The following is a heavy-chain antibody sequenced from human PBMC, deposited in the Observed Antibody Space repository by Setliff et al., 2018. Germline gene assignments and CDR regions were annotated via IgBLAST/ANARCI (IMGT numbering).Heavy chain of an antibody. J-gene: IGHJ4*02. CDR3: TRSRGPRVVLAADFDF. V-gene: IGHV1-18*01. Sequence: ASVKVSCKASGYTFSTYGIAWVRQAPGQGLEWMGWISPYSGESNYAQKFQDRLTVTADTSTKTTYMELRSLTSDDTAVYFCTRSRGPRVVLAADFDFWSQGTRVTVSS. CDR1: GYTFSTYG. D-gene: IGHD3-16*01. CDR2: ISPYSGES.